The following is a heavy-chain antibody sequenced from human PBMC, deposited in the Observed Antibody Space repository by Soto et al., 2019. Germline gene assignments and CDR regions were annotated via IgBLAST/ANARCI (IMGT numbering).Heavy chain of an antibody. Sequence: QVQLVQSGAEVKKPGSSVKVSCKASGGTFSSYAISWVRQAPGQGLEWMGGIIPIFGTANYAQKFQGRVTITADESTSTAYMELSSLRSEDTAVYYCASEVKVSSFDYYYGMDVWGQGTTVTVSS. V-gene: IGHV1-69*01. J-gene: IGHJ6*02. CDR1: GGTFSSYA. CDR2: IIPIFGTA. CDR3: ASEVKVSSFDYYYGMDV.